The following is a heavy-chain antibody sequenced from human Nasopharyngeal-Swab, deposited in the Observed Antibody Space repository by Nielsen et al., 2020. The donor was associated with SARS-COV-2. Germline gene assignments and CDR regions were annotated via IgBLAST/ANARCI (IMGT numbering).Heavy chain of an antibody. CDR2: ISYDGSNK. D-gene: IGHD3-22*01. V-gene: IGHV3-30*18. J-gene: IGHJ2*01. Sequence: GESLKISCAASGFTFSSYGMHWVRQAPGKGLEWVAVISYDGSNKYYADSVKGRFTISRDNSKNTLYLQMNSLRAEDTAVYCCAKNRPDYYDSSGYSWYFDLWGRGTLVTVSS. CDR1: GFTFSSYG. CDR3: AKNRPDYYDSSGYSWYFDL.